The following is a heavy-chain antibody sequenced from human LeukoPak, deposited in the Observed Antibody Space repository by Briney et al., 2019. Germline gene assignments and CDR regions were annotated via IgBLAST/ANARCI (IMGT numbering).Heavy chain of an antibody. CDR2: IDSDGSGT. CDR1: GFTFSNYW. CDR3: ARGPVGLSALDS. Sequence: GGSLRLSCAASGFTFSNYWMHWDRQVPGKGLVWVSRIDSDGSGTVYAASVKGRFTISRDNAKNMLYLQMNSLRAEDTAVYYCARGPVGLSALDSWGQGTLVTVSS. J-gene: IGHJ4*02. V-gene: IGHV3-74*01. D-gene: IGHD2-15*01.